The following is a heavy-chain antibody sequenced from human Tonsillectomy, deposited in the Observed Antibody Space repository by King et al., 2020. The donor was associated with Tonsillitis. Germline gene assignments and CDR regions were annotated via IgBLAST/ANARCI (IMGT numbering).Heavy chain of an antibody. CDR2: INPDGSDK. CDR3: VRGGGRGWPFGS. J-gene: IGHJ4*02. CDR1: GITFSSSW. D-gene: IGHD6-19*01. V-gene: IGHV3-7*01. Sequence: EVQLVESGGGLVQPGGSLRLSCAASGITFSSSWMSWVRQAPGKGLEWVANINPDGSDKNYGDSVKGRFTISRDNAKNSLYLQMDTLRAEDTAVFYCVRGGGRGWPFGSWGQGTLVTVSS.